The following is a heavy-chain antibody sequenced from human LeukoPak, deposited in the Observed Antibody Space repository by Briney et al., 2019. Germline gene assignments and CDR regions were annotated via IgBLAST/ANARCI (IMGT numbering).Heavy chain of an antibody. J-gene: IGHJ4*02. D-gene: IGHD5-18*01. CDR2: VRFDGSNK. CDR3: AKDRGRGYSYGYGYYFDY. Sequence: PGGSLRLSCAASGFTFSSYGMHWVRQAPGKGLEWVAFVRFDGSNKYYAHSVKGRFTISRDNSKNTLYLQMNSPRAEDTTVYYCAKDRGRGYSYGYGYYFDYWGQGTLVTVSS. CDR1: GFTFSSYG. V-gene: IGHV3-30*02.